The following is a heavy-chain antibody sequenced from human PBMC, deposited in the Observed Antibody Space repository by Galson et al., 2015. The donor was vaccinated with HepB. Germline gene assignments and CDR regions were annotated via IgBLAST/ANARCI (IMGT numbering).Heavy chain of an antibody. CDR3: ARDGYYDNNGAGPGGGLGTYYYYGMDV. D-gene: IGHD3-22*01. Sequence: SVKVSCKASGYTFTSYAMNWVRQAPGQGLEWMGWINTNTGNPTYAQGFTGRFVFSLDTSVSTAYLQISSLKAEDTAVYYCARDGYYDNNGAGPGGGLGTYYYYGMDVWGQGTTVTVSS. V-gene: IGHV7-4-1*02. CDR2: INTNTGNP. CDR1: GYTFTSYA. J-gene: IGHJ6*02.